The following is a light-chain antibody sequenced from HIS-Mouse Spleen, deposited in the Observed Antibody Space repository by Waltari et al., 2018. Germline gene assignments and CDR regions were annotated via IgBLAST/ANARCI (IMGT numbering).Light chain of an antibody. CDR3: YSTDSSGNHRV. V-gene: IGLV3-10*01. CDR2: EDS. J-gene: IGLJ2*01. CDR1: ALPNKY. Sequence: SYDLPQPPSVSVSPGQTARITCSGDALPNKYAYWYQQKSGQAPVLVIYEDSKRPSGIPERFSGSSSGTMATLTISGAQVEDEADYYCYSTDSSGNHRVFGGGTKLTVL.